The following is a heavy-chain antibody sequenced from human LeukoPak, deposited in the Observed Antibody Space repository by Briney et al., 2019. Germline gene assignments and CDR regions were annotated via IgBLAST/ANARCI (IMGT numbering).Heavy chain of an antibody. V-gene: IGHV4-4*02. D-gene: IGHD1-14*01. CDR1: GGSISSSNW. Sequence: PSETLSLTCAVSGGSISSSNWWSWVRQPPGKGLEWIGEIYRSGSTNYNPSLKGRVTISIDKSKNQFSLKLSSVTAADTAVYYCARARRNVAEAMDWGQGTLVTVSS. CDR3: ARARRNVAEAMD. CDR2: IYRSGST. J-gene: IGHJ4*02.